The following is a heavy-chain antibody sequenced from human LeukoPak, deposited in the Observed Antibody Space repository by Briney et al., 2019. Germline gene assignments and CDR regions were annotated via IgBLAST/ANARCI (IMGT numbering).Heavy chain of an antibody. CDR3: NEFPPPSSGGSCYRAY. J-gene: IGHJ4*02. Sequence: GGSLRLSCAASGFTFSSYSMNWVRQAPGKWREWVSYISSSSSTIYYADSVKGRFTISRDNAKNSLYLQMNSLRAELKVGDYCNEFPPPSSGGSCYRAYWGQATLATVSS. CDR1: GFTFSSYS. D-gene: IGHD2-15*01. V-gene: IGHV3-48*01. CDR2: ISSSSSTI.